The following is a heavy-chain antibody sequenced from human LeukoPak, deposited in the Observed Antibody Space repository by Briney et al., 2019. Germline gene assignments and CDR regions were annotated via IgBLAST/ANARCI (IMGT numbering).Heavy chain of an antibody. J-gene: IGHJ6*02. CDR3: ARDPAKYGMDV. Sequence: ALVKVSCKASGYTFTSYYMHWVRQAPGQGLEWMGIINPSGGSTSYAQKFQGRVTMTRDTSTSTVYMELSSLRSEDTAVYYCARDPAKYGMDVWGQGTTVTVSS. CDR2: INPSGGST. V-gene: IGHV1-46*01. CDR1: GYTFTSYY. D-gene: IGHD2-2*01.